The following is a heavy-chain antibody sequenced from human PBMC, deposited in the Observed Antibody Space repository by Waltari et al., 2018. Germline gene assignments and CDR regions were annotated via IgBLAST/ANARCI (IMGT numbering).Heavy chain of an antibody. D-gene: IGHD5-18*01. Sequence: EVQLVESGGGLVQPGGSLRLSCEASGFTLRGHWMHWVRQAPGKGLVWVSRMSSDGNTTTYADSVKGRFTISRDNAKNTVFLEMNSLTAEDTAMYYCARVEYSYGPYCFDSWGQGTLVTVSS. CDR1: GFTLRGHW. J-gene: IGHJ4*02. CDR2: MSSDGNTT. V-gene: IGHV3-74*01. CDR3: ARVEYSYGPYCFDS.